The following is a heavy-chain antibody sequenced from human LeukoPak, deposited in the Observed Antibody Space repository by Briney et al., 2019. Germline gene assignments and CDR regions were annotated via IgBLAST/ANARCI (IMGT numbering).Heavy chain of an antibody. J-gene: IGHJ4*02. CDR3: AKDSPSGYSYGYD. CDR1: GFTFDDYA. CDR2: ISWNSGSI. Sequence: GGSLRLSCAASGFTFDDYAMHWVRHAPGKGLEWVSGISWNSGSIGYADSVKGRFTISRDNAKNSLYLQMNSLRAEDTALYYCAKDSPSGYSYGYDWGQGTLVTVSS. D-gene: IGHD5-18*01. V-gene: IGHV3-9*01.